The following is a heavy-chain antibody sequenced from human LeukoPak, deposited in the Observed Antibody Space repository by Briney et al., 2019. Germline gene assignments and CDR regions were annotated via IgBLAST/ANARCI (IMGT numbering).Heavy chain of an antibody. J-gene: IGHJ3*02. CDR1: GFTFSSYG. Sequence: GGSLRLSCAASGFTFSSYGMHWVRQAPGKGLEWVAFIRYDGSNKYYADSVKGRFTISRDNSKNTLYLQMNSLRAEDTAVYYCAKPMARGVEANDAFDIWGQGTMVTVSS. V-gene: IGHV3-30*02. CDR2: IRYDGSNK. CDR3: AKPMARGVEANDAFDI. D-gene: IGHD3-10*01.